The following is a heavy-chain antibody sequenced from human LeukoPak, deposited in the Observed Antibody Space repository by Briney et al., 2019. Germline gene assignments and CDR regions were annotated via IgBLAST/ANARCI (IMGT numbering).Heavy chain of an antibody. CDR2: TSYSGGST. V-gene: IGHV3-23*01. D-gene: IGHD6-13*01. Sequence: GGSLRLSCAASGFIFSNYAMSWVRQAPGKGLEWVSSTSYSGGSTYYTASVEGRFTISRDNSKNTLSLQMNSLRVEDTAIYYCAKMYSSTWSDWYFDLWGRGTLVTVSS. CDR1: GFIFSNYA. CDR3: AKMYSSTWSDWYFDL. J-gene: IGHJ2*01.